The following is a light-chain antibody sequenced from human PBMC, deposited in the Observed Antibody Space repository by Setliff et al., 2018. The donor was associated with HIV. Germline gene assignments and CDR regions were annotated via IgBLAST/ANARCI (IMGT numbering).Light chain of an antibody. Sequence: LTQPASVSGSPGQSITISCTGSSTDVGDYQSVSWYQQHPGEVPKLMIYDVTKRPSGVSNRFSASKSGNTASLTISGLQAEDEADYYCCSYAGSDTWIFGGGTQLTVL. J-gene: IGLJ2*01. V-gene: IGLV2-23*02. CDR3: CSYAGSDTWI. CDR1: STDVGDYQS. CDR2: DVT.